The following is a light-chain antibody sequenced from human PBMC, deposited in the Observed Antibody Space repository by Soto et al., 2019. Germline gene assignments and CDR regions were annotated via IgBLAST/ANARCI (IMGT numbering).Light chain of an antibody. CDR1: SSDVGGYNY. CDR3: RSYRSINTGV. CDR2: EVS. Sequence: QSALTQPASVSGSPGQSITISCTGTSSDVGGYNYVSWYQQHPGKAPKLMIYEVSNRPSGVSNRFSGSKSGNTASLTISGLQAEDEADYYCRSYRSINTGVFGGGTQVTVL. V-gene: IGLV2-14*01. J-gene: IGLJ2*01.